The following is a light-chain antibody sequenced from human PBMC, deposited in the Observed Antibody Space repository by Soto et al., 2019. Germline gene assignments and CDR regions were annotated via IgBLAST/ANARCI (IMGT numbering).Light chain of an antibody. CDR3: SSYTTSNTRQIV. V-gene: IGLV2-14*03. CDR2: DVS. J-gene: IGLJ1*01. Sequence: QSVLTQPPSASGSPGQSVTISCTGTSSDVGGSNYVSWYQHHPGKAPKLMIFDVSNRPSGVSNRFSGSKSGNTASLTISGLQPEDEADYYCSSYTTSNTRQIVFGTGTKVTVL. CDR1: SSDVGGSNY.